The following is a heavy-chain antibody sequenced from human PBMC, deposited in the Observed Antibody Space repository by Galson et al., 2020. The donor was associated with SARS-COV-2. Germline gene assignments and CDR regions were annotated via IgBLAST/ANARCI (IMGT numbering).Heavy chain of an antibody. CDR3: AGAQLVRGRGAFDI. CDR1: GGSFSGYY. CDR2: INHSGST. V-gene: IGHV4-34*01. J-gene: IGHJ3*02. Sequence: SETLSLTCAVYGGSFSGYYWRWIRQPPGKGLEWIGEINHSGSTNYNPSLKSRVTISVDTSKNQFSLKLSSVTAADTAVYYCAGAQLVRGRGAFDIWGQGTMVTVSS. D-gene: IGHD6-6*01.